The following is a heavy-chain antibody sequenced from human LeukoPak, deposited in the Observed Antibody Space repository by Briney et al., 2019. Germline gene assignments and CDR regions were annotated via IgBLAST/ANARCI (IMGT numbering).Heavy chain of an antibody. D-gene: IGHD5-12*01. CDR1: GYTFTSYG. Sequence: GASVKVSCKASGYTFTSYGISWVRQAPGQGREWMGWISAYNGNTNYAQKLQGRVTMTTDTSTSTAYMELRSLRSDDTAVYYCAREPIDIVATIRGYYFDYWGQGTLVTVSS. V-gene: IGHV1-18*01. J-gene: IGHJ4*02. CDR2: ISAYNGNT. CDR3: AREPIDIVATIRGYYFDY.